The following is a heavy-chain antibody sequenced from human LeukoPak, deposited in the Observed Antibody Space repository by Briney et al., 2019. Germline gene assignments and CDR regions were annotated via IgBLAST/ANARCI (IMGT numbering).Heavy chain of an antibody. D-gene: IGHD6-19*01. J-gene: IGHJ4*02. CDR3: ARVGYSSGWTETYFDF. CDR2: IYSTGIT. V-gene: IGHV4-59*01. CDR1: GGSISTYY. Sequence: KASETLSLTCTVSGGSISTYYWSWIRQTPVKGLEWIGYIYSTGITNYNPSLQSRVTMSVDTSKDQFSLRLSSVTAADTALYYCARVGYSSGWTETYFDFWGQGMLVTVSS.